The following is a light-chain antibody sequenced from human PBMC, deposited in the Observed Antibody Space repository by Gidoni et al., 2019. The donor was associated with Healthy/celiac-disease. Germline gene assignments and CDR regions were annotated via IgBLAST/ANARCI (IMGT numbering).Light chain of an antibody. CDR2: VAS. Sequence: IVLTQSPGTLSLSPGERATLSCRASQSVSSSYLDWYQQKPGQAPRRLSYVASSRATGIPDRCSGSGSGTDFTLTIRRLETEDFAVYYCQQYGSSPQTFGGGTKVEIK. J-gene: IGKJ4*01. CDR3: QQYGSSPQT. V-gene: IGKV3-20*01. CDR1: QSVSSSY.